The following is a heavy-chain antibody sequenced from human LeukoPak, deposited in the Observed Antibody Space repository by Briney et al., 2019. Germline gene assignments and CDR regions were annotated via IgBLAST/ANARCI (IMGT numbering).Heavy chain of an antibody. V-gene: IGHV3-21*01. Sequence: VRTLRLSCAASGFTFTSYSMNCVRQAPGNGQEWVSSISSSSSYIYYADSVKGRFTISRDNAKNSLYLQMNRLRAEDTAVYYCAPSGSVHWGQGTLVTVSS. J-gene: IGHJ4*02. CDR1: GFTFTSYS. D-gene: IGHD3-10*01. CDR2: ISSSSSYI. CDR3: APSGSVH.